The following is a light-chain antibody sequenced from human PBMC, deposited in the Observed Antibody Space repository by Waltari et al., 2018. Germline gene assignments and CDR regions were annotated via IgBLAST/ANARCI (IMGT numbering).Light chain of an antibody. V-gene: IGLV1-47*01. CDR3: AAWDDVLSGVV. CDR2: RDN. CDR1: SSHSGSNY. Sequence: QPVLIQPPSASGTPGQRVTISCSGSSSHSGSNYVYWFQQVPGTAPTLLMYRDNWRPSGVPDRFSGSKSGTSASLAISGVRSEDEADYHCAAWDDVLSGVVFGGGTKLIVL. J-gene: IGLJ2*01.